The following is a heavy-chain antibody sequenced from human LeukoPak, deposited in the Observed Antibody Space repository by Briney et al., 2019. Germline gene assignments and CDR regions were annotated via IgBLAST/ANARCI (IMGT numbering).Heavy chain of an antibody. V-gene: IGHV3-30*02. CDR1: GFTFSNYG. CDR2: IRYYGSNK. CDR3: AKYSSGWSFDY. Sequence: GSLRLSCAASGFTFSNYGMHWVRQAPGKGLEWVAFIRYYGSNKYYADSVKGRFTISRDNSKNTLYLQMNSLRAEDTAVYYCAKYSSGWSFDYWGQGTLVTVSS. D-gene: IGHD6-19*01. J-gene: IGHJ4*02.